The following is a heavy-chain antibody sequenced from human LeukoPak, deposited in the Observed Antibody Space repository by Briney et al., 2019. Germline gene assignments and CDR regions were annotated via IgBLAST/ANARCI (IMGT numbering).Heavy chain of an antibody. V-gene: IGHV3-15*05. D-gene: IGHD2-15*01. J-gene: IGHJ4*02. CDR3: TTGGPHISGHPLDY. CDR2: IKSNPDGGTT. CDR1: GLTYRNAW. Sequence: GGSPRLSCVASGLTYRNAWMTWVRQAPGKGLEWVGRIKSNPDGGTTDFAASVKGRFFISRDDSKSTLSLQMNSLKIEDTAVYYCTTGGPHISGHPLDYWGQGIPVTVSS.